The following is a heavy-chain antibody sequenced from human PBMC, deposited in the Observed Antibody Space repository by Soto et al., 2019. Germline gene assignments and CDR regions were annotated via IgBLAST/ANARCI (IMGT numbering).Heavy chain of an antibody. CDR1: GFTFSSYG. J-gene: IGHJ6*02. D-gene: IGHD4-17*01. Sequence: SLRLSCAASGFTFSSYGMHWVRQAPGKGLEWVAVISYDGSNKYYADSVKGRFTISRDNSKNTLYLQMNSLRAEDTAVYYCAKEGDYGDYVAYYGMDVWGQGTTVTVSS. CDR2: ISYDGSNK. CDR3: AKEGDYGDYVAYYGMDV. V-gene: IGHV3-30*18.